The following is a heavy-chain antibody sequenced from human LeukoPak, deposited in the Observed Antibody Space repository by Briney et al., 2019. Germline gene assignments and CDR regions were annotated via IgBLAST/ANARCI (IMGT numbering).Heavy chain of an antibody. CDR1: GW. V-gene: IGHV3-74*01. D-gene: IGHD3-22*01. Sequence: AGGSLRLSCAGSGWMHWVRQAPGKGLVWVSGINDLGTATYYADSVKGRFTISRDNAKNSLYLQMSSLTAEDTALYYCARDQGYDGRGNYYPYHFDCWGQGTLVTVSS. CDR2: INDLGTAT. J-gene: IGHJ4*02. CDR3: ARDQGYDGRGNYYPYHFDC.